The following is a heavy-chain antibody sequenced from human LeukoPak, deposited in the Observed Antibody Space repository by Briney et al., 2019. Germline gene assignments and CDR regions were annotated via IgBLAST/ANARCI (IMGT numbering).Heavy chain of an antibody. CDR3: ARSPLDIEGHSGNSRVREKYDLDS. J-gene: IGHJ4*02. CDR2: ITPVFGTS. V-gene: IGHV1-69*06. CDR1: GDTFTQTG. Sequence: ASVKVSCKASGDTFTQTGIYWVRQAPGQGLEWMGRITPVFGTSDFAQKFHGRVTFTADRSTSTDHLELTIETSEATAVYYCARSPLDIEGHSGNSRVREKYDLDSWGQGTLVTVSS. D-gene: IGHD6-19*01.